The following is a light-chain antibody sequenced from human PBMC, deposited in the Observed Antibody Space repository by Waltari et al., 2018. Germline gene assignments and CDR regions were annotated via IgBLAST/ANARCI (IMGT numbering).Light chain of an antibody. V-gene: IGLV1-40*01. Sequence: QSVLTQPPSVSGAPGQRVTISCTGSSSNIGAGYGVYWYQQLPDTAPKFLISGNDTRPSGVPGRFYASRSGPSASLVITGLQAEDEADYYCQSYDITLTAPYVFGTGTKVTVL. CDR3: QSYDITLTAPYV. J-gene: IGLJ1*01. CDR2: GND. CDR1: SSNIGAGYG.